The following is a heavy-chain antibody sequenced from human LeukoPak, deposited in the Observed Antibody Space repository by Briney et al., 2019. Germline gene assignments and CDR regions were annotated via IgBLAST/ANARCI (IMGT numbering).Heavy chain of an antibody. CDR1: GGSFSGYY. CDR2: INHSGST. V-gene: IGHV4-34*01. CDR3: ARGSTWIQLWSTPKYFDY. D-gene: IGHD5-18*01. J-gene: IGHJ4*02. Sequence: SETLSLTCAVYGGSFSGYYWSWIRQPPGKGLEWIGEINHSGSTNYNPSLKSRVTISVDTPKNQFSLKLSSVTAADTAVYYCARGSTWIQLWSTPKYFDYWGQGTLVTVSS.